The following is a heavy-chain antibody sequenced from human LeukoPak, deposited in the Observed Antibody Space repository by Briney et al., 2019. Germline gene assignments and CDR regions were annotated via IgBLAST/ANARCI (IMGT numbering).Heavy chain of an antibody. V-gene: IGHV1-69*08. CDR3: VRDYVYGSGTYSNDY. Sequence: SVKVSCKASRGTFSSHTFSWVRQAPGQGLEWMGRIIPISDTVKHAQRFQGRITISADKSRSTAYMELSSLKSEDTAVYYCVRDYVYGSGTYSNDYWGQGTLVTVSS. D-gene: IGHD3-10*01. CDR1: RGTFSSHT. CDR2: IIPISDTV. J-gene: IGHJ4*02.